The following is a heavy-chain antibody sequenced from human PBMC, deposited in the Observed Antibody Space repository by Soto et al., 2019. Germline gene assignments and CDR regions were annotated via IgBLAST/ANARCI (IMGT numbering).Heavy chain of an antibody. D-gene: IGHD6-19*01. CDR2: ISGSGGST. V-gene: IGHV3-23*01. Sequence: EVQLLESGGGLVQPGGSLRLSCAASGFTFSSYAMSWVRQAPGKGLEWVSAISGSGGSTYYADSVKGRFTISRDNAKNTLYLQMNNLRAEDTAVYYCAKAENAIIAVAGLIDIWGQGTMVTVSS. J-gene: IGHJ3*02. CDR3: AKAENAIIAVAGLIDI. CDR1: GFTFSSYA.